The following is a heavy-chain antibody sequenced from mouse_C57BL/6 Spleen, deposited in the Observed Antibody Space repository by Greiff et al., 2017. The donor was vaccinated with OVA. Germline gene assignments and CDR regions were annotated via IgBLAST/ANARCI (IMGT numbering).Heavy chain of an antibody. D-gene: IGHD1-1*01. V-gene: IGHV1-69*01. CDR2: IDPSDSYT. J-gene: IGHJ4*01. Sequence: QVQLQQPGAELVMPGASVKLSCKASGYTFTSYWMHWVKQRPGQGLEWIGEIDPSDSYTNHNQKFKGKSTLTVDKSSSTAYMQLSSLTSEDSAVYYCARILRYAMDYWGQGTSVTVSS. CDR1: GYTFTSYW. CDR3: ARILRYAMDY.